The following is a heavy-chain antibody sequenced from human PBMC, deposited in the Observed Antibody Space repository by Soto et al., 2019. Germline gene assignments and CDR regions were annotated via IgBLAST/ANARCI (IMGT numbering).Heavy chain of an antibody. CDR1: GYSFTSYW. Sequence: GESLKISCKGSGYSFTSYWIGWVRQMPGKGLEWMGIIYPGDSDTRYSPSFQGQVTISADKSISTAYLQWSSLKASDTAMYYCATQKQDSSGSLLGFDYWGQGTLVTVSS. CDR2: IYPGDSDT. V-gene: IGHV5-51*01. CDR3: ATQKQDSSGSLLGFDY. J-gene: IGHJ4*02. D-gene: IGHD3-22*01.